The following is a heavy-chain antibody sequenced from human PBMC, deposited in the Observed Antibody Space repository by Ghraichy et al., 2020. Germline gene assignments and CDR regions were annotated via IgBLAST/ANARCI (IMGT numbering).Heavy chain of an antibody. CDR3: ARSIYSGSLFDY. V-gene: IGHV3-66*01. D-gene: IGHD1-26*01. CDR1: GFTVSSNY. J-gene: IGHJ4*02. Sequence: GGSLRLSCAASGFTVSSNYMSWVRQAPGKGLEWVSVIYSGGSTYYADSVKGRFTISRDNSKNTLYLQMNSLRAEDTAVYYCARSIYSGSLFDYWGQGTLVTVSS. CDR2: IYSGGST.